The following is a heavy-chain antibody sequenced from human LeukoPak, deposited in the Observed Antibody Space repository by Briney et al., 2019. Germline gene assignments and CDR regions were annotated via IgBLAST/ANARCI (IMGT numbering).Heavy chain of an antibody. D-gene: IGHD6-13*01. CDR2: ISGSGSTK. Sequence: GGSLRLSCAASGFTFSSCQMNWVRQAPGKGLEWVSYISGSGSTKYYADSVKGRFTISRDNAKDSLFLQMNSLRAEDTAVYYCARDSIQQQLVLEDRGYPYYFEHWGQGTLVTVSS. CDR1: GFTFSSCQ. J-gene: IGHJ4*02. CDR3: ARDSIQQQLVLEDRGYPYYFEH. V-gene: IGHV3-48*03.